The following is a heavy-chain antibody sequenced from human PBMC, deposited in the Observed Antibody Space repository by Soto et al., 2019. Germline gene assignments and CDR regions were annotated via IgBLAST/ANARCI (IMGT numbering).Heavy chain of an antibody. CDR2: IYYSGST. J-gene: IGHJ5*02. CDR1: GGSISSSSYY. CDR3: ARHSVARGQLVPDNWFDP. D-gene: IGHD6-6*01. V-gene: IGHV4-39*01. Sequence: SETLSLTCTVSGGSISSSSYYWGWIRQPPGKGLEWIGSIYYSGSTYYNPSLKSRVTISVDTSKNQFSLKLSSVTAADTAVYYCARHSVARGQLVPDNWFDPWGQGTLVTVSS.